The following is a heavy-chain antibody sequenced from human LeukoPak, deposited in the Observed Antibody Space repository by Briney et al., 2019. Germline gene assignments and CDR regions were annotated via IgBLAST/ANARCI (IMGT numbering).Heavy chain of an antibody. CDR3: ARGTVTPPDY. Sequence: PSETLSLTCTVSGGSISSYYWSWIRQPPGKGLEWIGYIYYSGSTNYNPSLKSRVTISVDTSKNQFSLKLSSVAAADTAVYYCARGTVTPPDYWGQGTLVTVSS. CDR2: IYYSGST. D-gene: IGHD4-17*01. J-gene: IGHJ4*02. CDR1: GGSISSYY. V-gene: IGHV4-59*01.